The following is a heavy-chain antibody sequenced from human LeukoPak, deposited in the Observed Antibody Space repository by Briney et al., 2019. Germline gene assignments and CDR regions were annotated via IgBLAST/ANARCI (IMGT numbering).Heavy chain of an antibody. D-gene: IGHD1-26*01. V-gene: IGHV3-23*01. Sequence: PGGSLRLSCEGSAFIFSGHWMNWVRQAPGKGLEWVSTIIDSGNSIYYADSAEGRFTISRDNSKNTLYLQMNSLRAGDTAVYYCAKDPIFSGSYGVFDYWGLGTLVTVSS. CDR1: AFIFSGHW. CDR2: IIDSGNSI. J-gene: IGHJ4*02. CDR3: AKDPIFSGSYGVFDY.